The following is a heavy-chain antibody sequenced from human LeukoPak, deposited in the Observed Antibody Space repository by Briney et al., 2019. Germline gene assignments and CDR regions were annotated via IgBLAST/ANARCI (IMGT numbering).Heavy chain of an antibody. D-gene: IGHD5-24*01. Sequence: SETLSLTRAVSGGSISSGGYSWSWIRQPPGKGLEWIGYIYHSGSTYYNPSLKSRVTISVDRSKNQFSLKLSSVTAADTAVYYCASLRLDGYNRLFDYWGQGTLVTVSS. CDR1: GGSISSGGYS. CDR2: IYHSGST. V-gene: IGHV4-30-2*01. J-gene: IGHJ4*02. CDR3: ASLRLDGYNRLFDY.